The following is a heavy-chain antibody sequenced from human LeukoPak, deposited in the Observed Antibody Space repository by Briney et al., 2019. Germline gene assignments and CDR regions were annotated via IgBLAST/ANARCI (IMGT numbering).Heavy chain of an antibody. J-gene: IGHJ6*03. CDR2: IIPIFGST. D-gene: IGHD1-26*01. Sequence: SVKVCCNASGDIFNRYSVSWVRRAPGQGLEWMGDIIPIFGSTNYAQKFQGRVTITTDQSTRTAYMELNSLSSDDTAVYYCARVGRSRGSLPNSYYYMDVWGKGTTVTVSS. CDR3: ARVGRSRGSLPNSYYYMDV. V-gene: IGHV1-69*05. CDR1: GDIFNRYS.